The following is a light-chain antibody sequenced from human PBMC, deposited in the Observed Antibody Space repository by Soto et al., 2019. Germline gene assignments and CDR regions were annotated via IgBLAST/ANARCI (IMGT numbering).Light chain of an antibody. CDR3: QQYGYPQLT. V-gene: IGKV3-20*01. CDR1: QSISSNY. Sequence: EIVLTQSPGTLSLSPGETVTLSSRASQSISSNYVAWFQHKPGQAPRLLIYGASSRAPGIPERFSGSGSGTDFSLTINRLEPEDSAVFYCQQYGYPQLTFGGGTKVEIK. J-gene: IGKJ4*01. CDR2: GAS.